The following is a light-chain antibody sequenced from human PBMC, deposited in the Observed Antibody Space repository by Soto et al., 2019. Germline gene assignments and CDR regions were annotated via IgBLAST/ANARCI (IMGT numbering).Light chain of an antibody. J-gene: IGLJ1*01. CDR1: SSNIGNNY. V-gene: IGLV1-51*01. CDR2: DNN. Sequence: QSVLTQPPSVSAAPGQKVTISCSGSSSNIGNNYVSWYQQLPGTAPKLLIYDNNKRPSGIPDRFSGSKSGTSATLGITGLQTGDEADYYCGTWDSSLSAVWAFGTGTKVTVL. CDR3: GTWDSSLSAVWA.